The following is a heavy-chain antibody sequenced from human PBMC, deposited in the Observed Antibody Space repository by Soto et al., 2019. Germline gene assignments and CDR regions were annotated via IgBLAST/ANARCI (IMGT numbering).Heavy chain of an antibody. CDR3: ARSQDIVVVVAATDYYGMDV. D-gene: IGHD2-15*01. J-gene: IGHJ6*02. CDR1: GGSISSYY. V-gene: IGHV4-59*01. Sequence: PSETLSLTCTVSGGSISSYYWSWIRQPPGKGLEWIGYIYYSGSTNYNPSLKSRVTISVDTSKNQFSLKLSSVTAADTAVYYCARSQDIVVVVAATDYYGMDVWGQGTTVTVSS. CDR2: IYYSGST.